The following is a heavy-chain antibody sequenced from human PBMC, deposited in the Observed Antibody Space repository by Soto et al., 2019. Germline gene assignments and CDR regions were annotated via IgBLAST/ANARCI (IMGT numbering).Heavy chain of an antibody. D-gene: IGHD3-10*01. CDR1: GYTFTSYG. CDR2: ISAYNGNT. J-gene: IGHJ4*02. Sequence: GASVKVSFKASGYTFTSYGISWVRQAPGQGLEWMGWISAYNGNTNYAQKLQGRVTMTTDTSTSTAYMELRSLRSDDTAVYYCARAEDHYYGSGSYYWEYSGQATLVTVSS. CDR3: ARAEDHYYGSGSYYWEY. V-gene: IGHV1-18*01.